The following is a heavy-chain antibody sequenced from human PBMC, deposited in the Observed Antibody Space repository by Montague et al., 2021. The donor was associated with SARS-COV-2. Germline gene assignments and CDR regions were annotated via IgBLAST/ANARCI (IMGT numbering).Heavy chain of an antibody. CDR2: TSYSGST. CDR1: GGSISPYY. D-gene: IGHD5-12*01. CDR3: ARWGECYDYPYYYYAIDV. J-gene: IGHJ6*02. V-gene: IGHV4-59*12. Sequence: SETLSLTCTVSGGSISPYYWSWIRQSPGKGLECIGYTSYSGSTDYNPSLKSRVTISIDTSKNQCSLKLSSVTAADTAVYYCARWGECYDYPYYYYAIDVWGQGTTVTVSS.